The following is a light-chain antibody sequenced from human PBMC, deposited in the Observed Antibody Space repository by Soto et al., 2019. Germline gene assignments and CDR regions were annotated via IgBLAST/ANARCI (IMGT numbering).Light chain of an antibody. V-gene: IGLV2-14*01. CDR1: SSDVGGYNY. CDR2: EVS. J-gene: IGLJ2*01. Sequence: QSALTQPASVSGSPGQSITISCTGTSSDVGGYNYVSWYQQHPGKAPKLMIYEVSNRPSGVSNRFSGSKSGNTASLTISGLQAEDEADYYCQSYDSSLIGSVVFGGGTQLTVL. CDR3: QSYDSSLIGSVV.